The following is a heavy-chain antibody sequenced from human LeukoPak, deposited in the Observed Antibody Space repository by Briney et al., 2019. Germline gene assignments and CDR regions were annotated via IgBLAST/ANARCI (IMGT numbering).Heavy chain of an antibody. D-gene: IGHD3-3*01. CDR3: ARGYDFWSGYLSDL. J-gene: IGHJ2*01. CDR1: GGSISNYY. Sequence: SETLSLTCTVSGGSISNYYWGWIRQPPGKGLEWIGSIYHSGSTYYNPSLKSRVTISVDTSKNQFSLKLSSVTAADTVVYYCARGYDFWSGYLSDLWGRGTLVTVSS. V-gene: IGHV4-38-2*02. CDR2: IYHSGST.